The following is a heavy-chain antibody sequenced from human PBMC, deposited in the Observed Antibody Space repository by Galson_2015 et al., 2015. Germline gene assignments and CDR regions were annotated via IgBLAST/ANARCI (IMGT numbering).Heavy chain of an antibody. CDR3: GRDKGSGQYACDI. V-gene: IGHV1-46*01. D-gene: IGHD3-10*01. CDR2: FNHSGGTT. CDR1: GYTFTSYY. J-gene: IGHJ3*02. Sequence: SVQVSCKASGYTFTSYYMHWVRQAPGQGLEWMGEFNHSGGTTSYAQKFQARVTMTRDTSTSTVYMELSSLRSEDTAVYYCGRDKGSGQYACDIWGQGTMVTVSS.